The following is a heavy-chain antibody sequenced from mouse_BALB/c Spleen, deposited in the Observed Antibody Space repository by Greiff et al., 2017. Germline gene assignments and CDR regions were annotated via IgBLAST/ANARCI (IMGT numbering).Heavy chain of an antibody. CDR2: IYPGSGST. CDR1: GYTFTDYV. Sequence: VQLQQSGPELVKPGASVKMSCKASGYTFTDYVISWVKQRTGQGLEWIGEIYPGSGSTYYNEKFKGKATLTADKSSNTAYMQLSSLTSEDSAVYFCARSGYYGIYYAMDYWGQGTSVTVSS. D-gene: IGHD1-1*01. CDR3: ARSGYYGIYYAMDY. V-gene: IGHV1-77*01. J-gene: IGHJ4*01.